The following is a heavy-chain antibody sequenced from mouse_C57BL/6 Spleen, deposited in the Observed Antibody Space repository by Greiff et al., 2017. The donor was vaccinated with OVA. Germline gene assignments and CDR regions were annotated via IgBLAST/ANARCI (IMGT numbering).Heavy chain of an antibody. Sequence: EVQRVESGGGLVQPKGSLKLSCAASGFSFNTYAMNWVRQAPGKGLEWVARIRSKSNNYATYYADSVKDRFTISRDDSESMLYLQMNNLKTEDTAMYYCGRRGNYGSSYAMDYWGQGTSVTVSS. V-gene: IGHV10-1*01. CDR3: GRRGNYGSSYAMDY. J-gene: IGHJ4*01. CDR1: GFSFNTYA. CDR2: IRSKSNNYAT. D-gene: IGHD1-1*01.